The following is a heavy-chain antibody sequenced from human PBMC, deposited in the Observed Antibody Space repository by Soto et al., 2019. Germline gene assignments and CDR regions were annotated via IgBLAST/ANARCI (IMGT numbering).Heavy chain of an antibody. CDR1: GGSVSSGSYY. V-gene: IGHV4-61*01. J-gene: IGHJ4*02. Sequence: PSETLSLTCTVSGGSVSSGSYYWSWIRQPPGKGLEWIGYIYYSGSTNYNPSLKSRVTISVDTSKNQFSLKLSSVTAADTAVYYCARDHDTAMVGVDYWGQGTLVTVSS. D-gene: IGHD5-18*01. CDR2: IYYSGST. CDR3: ARDHDTAMVGVDY.